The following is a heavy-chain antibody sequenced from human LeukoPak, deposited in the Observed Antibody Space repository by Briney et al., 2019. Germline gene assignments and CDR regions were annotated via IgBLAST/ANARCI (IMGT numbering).Heavy chain of an antibody. CDR1: GGSISSGGYY. D-gene: IGHD3-3*01. CDR2: IYYSGSTNSGST. CDR3: ARRLKIFGVVRGDAFDI. Sequence: TSETLSLTCAVSGGSISSGGYYWTWLRQPPGKGLEWIGYIYYSGSTNSGSTNYNPSLKSRVTTSGDTSKSQFSLKLSSVTAADTAIYHCARRLKIFGVVRGDAFDIWGPGTMVTVSS. J-gene: IGHJ3*02. V-gene: IGHV4-61*08.